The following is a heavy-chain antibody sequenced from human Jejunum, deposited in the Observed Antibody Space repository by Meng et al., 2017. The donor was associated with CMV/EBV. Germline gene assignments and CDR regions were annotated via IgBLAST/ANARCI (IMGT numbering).Heavy chain of an antibody. J-gene: IGHJ4*02. D-gene: IGHD3-22*01. V-gene: IGHV3-73*01. CDR2: IRSKANSFAT. CDR1: GFIFSDSA. CDR3: IQADYDNTGYLAY. Sequence: SGFIFSDSAMHWVRQASGKGLEWVGRIRSKANSFATAYAASVRGRFTISRDDSKNTAYLQMNSLKTEDTAVYYCIQADYDNTGYLAYWGQGTLVTVSS.